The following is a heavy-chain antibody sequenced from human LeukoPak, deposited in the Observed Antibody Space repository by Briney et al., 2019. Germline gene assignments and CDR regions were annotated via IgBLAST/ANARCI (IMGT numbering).Heavy chain of an antibody. CDR1: GGCFSIYY. CDR3: ATRDV. V-gene: IGHV4-34*01. J-gene: IGHJ6*02. Sequence: SETLSLTCSVYGGCFSIYYWSWIRQPPGKGLEWIGEINHSGSTNYNPSLKSRVTISVDTSKNQFSLRLSSVTAADTAAYYCATRDVWGQGTTVTVSS. CDR2: INHSGST.